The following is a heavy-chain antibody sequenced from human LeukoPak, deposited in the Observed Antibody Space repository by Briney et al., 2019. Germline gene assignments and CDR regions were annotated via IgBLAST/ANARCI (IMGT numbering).Heavy chain of an antibody. D-gene: IGHD5-12*01. J-gene: IGHJ3*02. CDR3: AGLRGRPHAFDI. CDR2: ICNSRST. V-gene: IGHV4-31*03. Sequence: PSETLSLTCTVSGGSISSGGYYWSWIRQHPGKGLKWIGYICNSRSTYYNPSLKSRVTISVDTSKNQFSLKLSSVSAADTAVYYCAGLRGRPHAFDIWGQGTVVTVSS. CDR1: GGSISSGGYY.